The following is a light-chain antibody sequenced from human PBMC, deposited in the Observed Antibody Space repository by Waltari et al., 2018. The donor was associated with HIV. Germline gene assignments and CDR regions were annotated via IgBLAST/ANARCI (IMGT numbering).Light chain of an antibody. CDR3: AAWDDSLSGLWV. J-gene: IGLJ3*02. CDR1: RSNIGSNF. CDR2: RNN. V-gene: IGLV1-47*01. Sequence: QSVLTQPPSASGPPGQRVTISCSGSRSNIGSNFVSWYQQFPGTAPKLLIYRNNQRPSGVPDRFSGSKSGTSASLAISGLRSEDEADYYCAAWDDSLSGLWVFGGGTKLTVL.